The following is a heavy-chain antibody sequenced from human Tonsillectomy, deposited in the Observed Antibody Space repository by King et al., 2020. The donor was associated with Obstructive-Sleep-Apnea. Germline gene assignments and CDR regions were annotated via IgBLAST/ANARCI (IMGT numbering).Heavy chain of an antibody. CDR2: IYYSGST. V-gene: IGHV4-59*01. CDR1: GGSISSDY. D-gene: IGHD7-27*01. J-gene: IGHJ4*02. CDR3: ARGDQLGMGYS. Sequence: QLQESGPGLVKPSETLSLTCTVSGGSISSDYWSWFRQPPEKGLEWIGYIYYSGSTNYNPSLKSRVTISVDTSQNQFSLKLSSVTAADAAVYYCARGDQLGMGYSWGQGTLFTISS.